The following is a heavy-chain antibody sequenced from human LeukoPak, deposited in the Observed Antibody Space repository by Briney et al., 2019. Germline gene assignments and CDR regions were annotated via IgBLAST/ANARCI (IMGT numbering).Heavy chain of an antibody. Sequence: PGGSLRLSCAASGFTFSSYWMHWVRQAPGKGLVWVSRINSDGSSTSYADSVKGRFTISRDNAKNTLYLQMNSLRAEDTAVYYCARGITVTYGAHLIKGSTQFDYWGQGTLVTVSS. J-gene: IGHJ4*02. CDR1: GFTFSSYW. CDR3: ARGITVTYGAHLIKGSTQFDY. V-gene: IGHV3-74*01. D-gene: IGHD4-17*01. CDR2: INSDGSST.